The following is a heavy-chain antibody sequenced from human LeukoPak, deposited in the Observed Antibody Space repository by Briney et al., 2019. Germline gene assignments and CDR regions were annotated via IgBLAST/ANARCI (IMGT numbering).Heavy chain of an antibody. D-gene: IGHD1-26*01. CDR3: ARARYSANDYSDY. CDR1: GFTFDDYG. Sequence: PGGSLRLSCAASGFTFDDYGMSWVRQAPGKGLEWVGRIRNKANSYTTEYAASVKGRFTISRDDSKNSLYLQMSSLKTEDTALYYCARARYSANDYSDYWGQGTLVTVSS. V-gene: IGHV3-72*01. J-gene: IGHJ4*02. CDR2: IRNKANSYTT.